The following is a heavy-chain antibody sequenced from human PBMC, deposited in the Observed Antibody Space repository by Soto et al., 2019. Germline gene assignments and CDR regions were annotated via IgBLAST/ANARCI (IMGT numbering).Heavy chain of an antibody. D-gene: IGHD3-16*01. V-gene: IGHV1-69*13. Sequence: SLKVSCKASGGTFNSYAISWVRPAPGQGLEWMGGIIPIFGTANYAQKFQGRVTITADESTSTAYMELSSLRSEDTAVYYCARSSLGYRTLYYYYGMDVWAQGTTVNVSS. CDR2: IIPIFGTA. CDR3: ARSSLGYRTLYYYYGMDV. J-gene: IGHJ6*02. CDR1: GGTFNSYA.